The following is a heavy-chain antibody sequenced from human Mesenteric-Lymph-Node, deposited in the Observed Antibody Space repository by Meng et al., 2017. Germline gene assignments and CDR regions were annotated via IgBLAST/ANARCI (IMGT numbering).Heavy chain of an antibody. D-gene: IGHD2-2*01. CDR2: IYPGDSDT. Sequence: GESLKISCKGSGYRFSSYWIGWVRQKPGKGLEWIGIIYPGDSDTRYSPSFQGQDTISADKSISTAYLQWSSLKASDTAMYYCARLIVVVPPAMGPFDYWGHGTQVTVSS. CDR3: ARLIVVVPPAMGPFDY. CDR1: GYRFSSYW. J-gene: IGHJ4*01. V-gene: IGHV5-51*01.